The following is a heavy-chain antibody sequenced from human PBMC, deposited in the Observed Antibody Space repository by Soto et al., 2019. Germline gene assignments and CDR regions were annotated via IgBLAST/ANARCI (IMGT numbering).Heavy chain of an antibody. CDR3: ARDRTRTSSSSSIIQPLPGY. CDR1: GYTFTSYG. J-gene: IGHJ4*02. V-gene: IGHV1-18*01. CDR2: ISAYNGNT. D-gene: IGHD6-13*01. Sequence: QVQLVQSGAEVKKPGASVKVSCKASGYTFTSYGISWVRQAPGQAREWMGWISAYNGNTNYAQKLQGRVTMNTDTSKRPAYMEMRRLRSDDTAVYYCARDRTRTSSSSSIIQPLPGYWGQGTLVTVS.